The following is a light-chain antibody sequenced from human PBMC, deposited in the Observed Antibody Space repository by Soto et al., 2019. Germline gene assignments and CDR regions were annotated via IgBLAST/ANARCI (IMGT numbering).Light chain of an antibody. Sequence: QSVLTQPPSVSAAPGQKVTISCSGSTSNIGDNYISWYQQLPGTAPKLLIYDNNKRPSGIPDRFSGSKSGTSATLGITGLRTGDEADYYCGTWDSGLSAVVFGGGTKVTVL. V-gene: IGLV1-51*01. CDR1: TSNIGDNY. J-gene: IGLJ2*01. CDR2: DNN. CDR3: GTWDSGLSAVV.